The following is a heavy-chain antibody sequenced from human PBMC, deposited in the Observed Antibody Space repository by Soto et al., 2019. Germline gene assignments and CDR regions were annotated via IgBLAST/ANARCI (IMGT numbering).Heavy chain of an antibody. CDR3: AKVDGYNYFRNAFDI. CDR2: ISGSGGST. V-gene: IGHV3-23*01. D-gene: IGHD5-12*01. J-gene: IGHJ3*02. CDR1: GFTFSSYA. Sequence: VGSLRLSCAASGFTFSSYAMSWVRQAPGKGLEWVSAISGSGGSTYYADSVKGRFTISRDNSKNTLYLQMNSLRAEDTAVYYCAKVDGYNYFRNAFDIWGQGTMVTVSS.